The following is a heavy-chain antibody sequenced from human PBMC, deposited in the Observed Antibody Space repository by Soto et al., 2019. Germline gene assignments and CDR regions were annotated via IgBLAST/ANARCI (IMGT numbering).Heavy chain of an antibody. CDR3: AKDCGGWLHIYYYYYGMDV. CDR1: GFTFSSYG. D-gene: IGHD3-16*01. Sequence: GGSLRLSCAASGFTFSSYGMHWVRQAPGKGLEWVAVISYDGSNKYYADSVKGRFTISRDNSKNTLYLQMNSLRAEDTAVYYCAKDCGGWLHIYYYYYGMDVWGQGTTVTVSS. CDR2: ISYDGSNK. J-gene: IGHJ6*02. V-gene: IGHV3-30*18.